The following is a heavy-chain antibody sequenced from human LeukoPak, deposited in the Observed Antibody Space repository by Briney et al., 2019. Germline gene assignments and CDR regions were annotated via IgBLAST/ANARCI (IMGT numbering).Heavy chain of an antibody. CDR3: ARAPSGYDFRILGQ. D-gene: IGHD5-12*01. J-gene: IGHJ4*02. CDR2: INSDGSST. Sequence: GGSLRLSCAASGFTFSSYWMHWVRQAPGKGLVWVSRINSDGSSTNYADSVKGRFTISRDNAKNTLYLQMNSLRAEDTAVYYCARAPSGYDFRILGQWSQGTLVTVSS. V-gene: IGHV3-74*01. CDR1: GFTFSSYW.